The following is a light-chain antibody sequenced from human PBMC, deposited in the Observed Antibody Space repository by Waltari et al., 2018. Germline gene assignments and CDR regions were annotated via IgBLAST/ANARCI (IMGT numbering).Light chain of an antibody. CDR3: SSYSSVTNVV. CDR1: SSAVGGHPY. CDR2: DCS. J-gene: IGLJ2*01. Sequence: QSALTQPASVSGSPGQSITISCTGTSSAVGGHPYVSWYQQPPAEAPKLVKYDCSSRPGGVSPRFSASRSGNTASLTISGLRTEYEADYYCSSYSSVTNVVFGGGTKLTVL. V-gene: IGLV2-14*01.